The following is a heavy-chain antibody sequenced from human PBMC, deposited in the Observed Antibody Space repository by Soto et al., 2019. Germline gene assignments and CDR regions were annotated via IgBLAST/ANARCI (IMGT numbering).Heavy chain of an antibody. Sequence: EGQLVESGGGLVQAGGSLRLTCEGFGLTFSPYWMTWVRQAPGKGLEWVASIKEDGSVKNYAVSVKGRFTVCRDNDKRAMFLQMTSVRADDTAVYFCARDVSSEYASILAVWGRGARVTVSS. CDR3: ARDVSSEYASILAV. V-gene: IGHV3-7*03. CDR1: GLTFSPYW. CDR2: IKEDGSVK. J-gene: IGHJ4*02. D-gene: IGHD3-3*01.